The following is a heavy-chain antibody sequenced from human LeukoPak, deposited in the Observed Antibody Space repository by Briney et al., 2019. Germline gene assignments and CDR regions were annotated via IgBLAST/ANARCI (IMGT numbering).Heavy chain of an antibody. J-gene: IGHJ4*02. D-gene: IGHD2-2*01. CDR3: AREVVPAATSSGIDY. V-gene: IGHV1-2*02. Sequence: ASVKVSCKASGYTFTGYYMHWVRQAPGQGLEWMGWINPNSGGTNYAQKFQGRVTMTRDTSISTAYMELSRLRSDDTAVYYCAREVVPAATSSGIDYWGQGTLVTVSS. CDR2: INPNSGGT. CDR1: GYTFTGYY.